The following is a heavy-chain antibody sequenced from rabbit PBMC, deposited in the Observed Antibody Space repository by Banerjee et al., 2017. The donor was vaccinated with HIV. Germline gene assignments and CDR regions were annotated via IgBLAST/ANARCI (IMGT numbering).Heavy chain of an antibody. J-gene: IGHJ4*01. V-gene: IGHV1S7*01. CDR3: ARVGSSDWGDLNL. Sequence: QLKESGGGLVQPGGSLKLSCKASGFDFSSYYMSWVRQAPGKGLEWIGYIDPVFGSTYYASWVNGRFTISSHNAQNTLYLQLNSLTAADTATYFCARVGSSDWGDLNLWGPGTLVTVS. CDR2: IDPVFGST. CDR1: GFDFSSYY. D-gene: IGHD4-1*01.